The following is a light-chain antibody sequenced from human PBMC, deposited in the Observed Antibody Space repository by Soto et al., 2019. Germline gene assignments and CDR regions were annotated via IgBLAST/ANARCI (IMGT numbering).Light chain of an antibody. CDR3: SSYTSGSTLVV. CDR2: DVT. J-gene: IGLJ2*01. Sequence: QSALTQPASVSGSPGQSITISCTGSSSDVGAYNYVSWYQQHPGKAPRLMIYDVTNRPSGVSNRFSGSKSGNTASLTISGLRAEDEADYYCSSYTSGSTLVVFGGGTKLTVL. CDR1: SSDVGAYNY. V-gene: IGLV2-14*01.